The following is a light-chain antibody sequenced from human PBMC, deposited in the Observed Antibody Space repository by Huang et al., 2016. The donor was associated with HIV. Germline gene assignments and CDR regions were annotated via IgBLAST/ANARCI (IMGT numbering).Light chain of an antibody. CDR2: ATS. J-gene: IGKJ1*01. CDR3: QQYHSLPWT. V-gene: IGKV1-NL1*01. Sequence: DIQMTQSPSSLSASVGDRVTITCRASQGIGNSLAWYQQKPGKAPRLLLYATSTLEGGVPSRFSGSGSGTHYTLTINTLQPEDIASYYCQQYHSLPWTFGQGTKVEIK. CDR1: QGIGNS.